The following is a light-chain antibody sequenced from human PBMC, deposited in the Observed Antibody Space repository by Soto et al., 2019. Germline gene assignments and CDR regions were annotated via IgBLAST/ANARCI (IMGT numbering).Light chain of an antibody. J-gene: IGKJ4*01. Sequence: VMTQSPANLSVSPGEGVTLFCRASQNVDTNIAWYQVKPAQAPRLLIYGSSTRATGIPATFSGSGSGTQFSLTISSLQSEDSAVYYGQQYYHWGLSFGGGTKV. CDR1: QNVDTN. CDR2: GSS. V-gene: IGKV3D-15*01. CDR3: QQYYHWGLS.